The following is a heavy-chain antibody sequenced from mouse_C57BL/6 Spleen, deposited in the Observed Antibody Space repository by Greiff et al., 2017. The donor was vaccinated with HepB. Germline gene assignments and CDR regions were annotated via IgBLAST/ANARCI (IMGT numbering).Heavy chain of an antibody. D-gene: IGHD2-5*01. Sequence: VQLQQSGPELVKPGASVKISCKASGYAFSSSWMNWVKQRPGKGLEWIGRIYPGDGDTNYNGKFKGKATLTADKSSSTAYMQLSSLTSEDSAVYFCARRGYSNSGYAMDYWGQGTSVTVSS. V-gene: IGHV1-82*01. CDR3: ARRGYSNSGYAMDY. J-gene: IGHJ4*01. CDR1: GYAFSSSW. CDR2: IYPGDGDT.